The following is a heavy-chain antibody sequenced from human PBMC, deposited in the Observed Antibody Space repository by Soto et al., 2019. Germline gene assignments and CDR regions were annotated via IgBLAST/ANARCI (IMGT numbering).Heavy chain of an antibody. Sequence: ASVKVSCKASGYTFTSYDINWVRQATGQGLEWMGWMNPNSGNTGYAQKFQGRVTMTRNTSISTAYMELSSLRSEDTAVYCCARAGSAGYYNSNWFDPWGQGTLVTVSS. V-gene: IGHV1-8*01. CDR3: ARAGSAGYYNSNWFDP. J-gene: IGHJ5*02. CDR1: GYTFTSYD. CDR2: MNPNSGNT. D-gene: IGHD3-10*01.